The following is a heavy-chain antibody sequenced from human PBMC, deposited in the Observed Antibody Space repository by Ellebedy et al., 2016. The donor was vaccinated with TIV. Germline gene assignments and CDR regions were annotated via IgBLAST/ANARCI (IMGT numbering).Heavy chain of an antibody. D-gene: IGHD1-26*01. CDR1: GGSFSSSSYY. J-gene: IGHJ4*02. CDR2: VYYSGST. V-gene: IGHV4-39*07. CDR3: ARAHSGSYSILYYFDY. Sequence: SETLSLTCTVSGGSFSSSSYYWGWIRQPPGKGLEWIGSVYYSGSTYYKPSLKSRVTISIDTSKNQFSLKLNSVTAADTAVYYCARAHSGSYSILYYFDYWGQGTQVAVSS.